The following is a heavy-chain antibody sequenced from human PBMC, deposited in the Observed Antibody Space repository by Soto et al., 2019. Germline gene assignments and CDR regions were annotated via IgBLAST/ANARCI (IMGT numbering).Heavy chain of an antibody. J-gene: IGHJ5*02. CDR3: ATPGQEILPWFGGTPPPNCFDH. CDR1: GYSFTSYW. CDR2: IYPGDSDT. D-gene: IGHD3-10*01. Sequence: GESLKISCKGSGYSFTSYWIGWVRQMPGKGLEWMGIIYPGDSDTRYSPSFQGQATISADKSISTAYLQWSSLKASDTAMYYCATPGQEILPWFGGTPPPNCFDHWGQGTLVTVSA. V-gene: IGHV5-51*01.